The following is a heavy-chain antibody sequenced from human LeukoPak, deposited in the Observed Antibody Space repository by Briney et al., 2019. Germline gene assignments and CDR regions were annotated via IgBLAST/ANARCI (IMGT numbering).Heavy chain of an antibody. CDR1: GFTFSSYG. CDR2: ISYDGSNK. J-gene: IGHJ4*02. Sequence: PGRSLRLSCAASGFTFSSYGMHWVRQAPGKGLEWVAVISYDGSNKYYADSVKGRFTISRDNSKNTLYLQMNSLRAEDTAVYYCAAKDRNYDFWSGSFWGQGTLVTVSS. V-gene: IGHV3-30*03. D-gene: IGHD3-3*01. CDR3: AAKDRNYDFWSGSF.